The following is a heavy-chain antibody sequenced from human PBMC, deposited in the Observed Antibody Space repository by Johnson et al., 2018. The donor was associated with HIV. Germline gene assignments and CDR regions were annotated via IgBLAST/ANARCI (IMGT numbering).Heavy chain of an antibody. Sequence: EVQLVESGGGLIQPGGSLRLSCAASGFTVSSNYMSWVRQAPGKGLEWVSVIYSGGSTYYADSVKGRFTISRDNSKNTLYLQMSSLRADDTAVYYCAKGVRGSSCYDAFDIWGQGTMVTVS. CDR3: AKGVRGSSCYDAFDI. D-gene: IGHD6-6*01. V-gene: IGHV3-53*01. J-gene: IGHJ3*02. CDR1: GFTVSSNY. CDR2: IYSGGST.